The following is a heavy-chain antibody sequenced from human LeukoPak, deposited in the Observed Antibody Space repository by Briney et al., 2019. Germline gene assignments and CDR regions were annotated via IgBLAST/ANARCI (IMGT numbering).Heavy chain of an antibody. CDR3: ARGRPLIGAIHDAFDI. J-gene: IGHJ3*02. CDR2: INPNSGGT. D-gene: IGHD5-12*01. V-gene: IGHV1-2*02. Sequence: GASVKVSCKASGYTFTGYYMHWVRQAPGQGLEWMGWINPNSGGTNYAQKFQGRVTMTRDTSISTAYMELSRLRSDDTAVFYCARGRPLIGAIHDAFDIWGLGTMVTVSS. CDR1: GYTFTGYY.